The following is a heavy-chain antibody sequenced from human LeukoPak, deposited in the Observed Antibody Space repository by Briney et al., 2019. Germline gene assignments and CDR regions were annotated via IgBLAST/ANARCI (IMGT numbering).Heavy chain of an antibody. V-gene: IGHV3-30*04. J-gene: IGHJ4*02. CDR3: ARVGSSLGDFWSGYYNWYFDY. Sequence: GRSLRLSCAASGFTFSSYAMHWVRQAPGKGLEWVAVISYDGSNKYYADSVKGRFTISRDNSKNTLYLQMNSLRAEDTAVYYCARVGSSLGDFWSGYYNWYFDYWGQGTLVTVSS. CDR1: GFTFSSYA. D-gene: IGHD3-3*01. CDR2: ISYDGSNK.